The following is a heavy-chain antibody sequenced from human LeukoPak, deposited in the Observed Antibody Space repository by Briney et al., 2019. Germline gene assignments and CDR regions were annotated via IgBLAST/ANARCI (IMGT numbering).Heavy chain of an antibody. CDR2: IKQDGSEK. V-gene: IGHV3-7*03. Sequence: LSGPSLRPSCAVYGLTFSSHCMSSVRHAPGKGLGWVANIKQDGSEKYYVDSVKGRFIISRDNAKNSLYLQMNSLRADDTAVYYCARRGTSWSQFDYWGQGTLVTVCS. CDR3: ARRGTSWSQFDY. D-gene: IGHD6-13*01. CDR1: GLTFSSHC. J-gene: IGHJ4*02.